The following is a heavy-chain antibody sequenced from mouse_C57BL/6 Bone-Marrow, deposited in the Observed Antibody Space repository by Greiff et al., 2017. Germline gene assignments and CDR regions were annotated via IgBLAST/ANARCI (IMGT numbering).Heavy chain of an antibody. Sequence: EVKLVVSGGGLVKPGGSLKLSCAASGFTFSDYGMHWVRQAPEKGLERVAYISSGSSTIYYADTVKGRFPISRDNAKNTLFLQMTSLRSEDTAMEYCARRGDSRGGFAYWGQGTLVTVSA. V-gene: IGHV5-17*01. J-gene: IGHJ3*01. CDR3: ARRGDSRGGFAY. CDR1: GFTFSDYG. CDR2: ISSGSSTI.